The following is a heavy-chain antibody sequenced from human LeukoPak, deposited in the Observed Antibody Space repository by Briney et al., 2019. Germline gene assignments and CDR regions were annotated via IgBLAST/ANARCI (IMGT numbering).Heavy chain of an antibody. V-gene: IGHV3-23*01. J-gene: IGHJ6*03. CDR1: GFTFSSYA. CDR2: ISGSGGST. D-gene: IGHD3-10*01. CDR3: AKSETYGSGNSPYYYYYYMDV. Sequence: PGGSLRLSCAASGFTFSSYAVSWVRQAPGKGLEWVSAISGSGGSTYYADSVKGRFTISRDNSKNTLYLQMNSLRAEDTAVYYCAKSETYGSGNSPYYYYYYMDVWGKGTTVTVSS.